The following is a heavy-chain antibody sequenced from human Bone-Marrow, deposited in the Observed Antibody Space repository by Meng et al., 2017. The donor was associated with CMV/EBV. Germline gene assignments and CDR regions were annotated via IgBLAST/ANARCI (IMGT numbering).Heavy chain of an antibody. Sequence: GGSLRLSCGFSGFRVDEDDIAWVRQAPGRGLEWVSSIDRNGESATYAESVKGRFTISRDNIRNSLYLQMRSLRVDDTALYYCAKDRKGTGWWLDLWGQGALVTVSS. CDR1: GFRVDEDD. J-gene: IGHJ5*02. D-gene: IGHD6-19*01. CDR2: IDRNGESA. CDR3: AKDRKGTGWWLDL. V-gene: IGHV3-20*04.